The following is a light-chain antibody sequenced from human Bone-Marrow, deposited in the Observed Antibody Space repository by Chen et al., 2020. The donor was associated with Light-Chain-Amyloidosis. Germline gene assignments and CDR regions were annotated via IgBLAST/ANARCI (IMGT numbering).Light chain of an antibody. J-gene: IGLJ3*02. CDR1: NIGSTS. CDR3: QVWDRSSDRPV. Sequence: SYVMTQPSSVSVAPGQTGTIACGGNNIGSTSVHWYQQTPGKAPLLVVYDDSDRPSGIPERLSGSNSGNPATLTISGVEAGDEADYYCQVWDRSSDRPVFGGGTKLTVL. CDR2: DDS. V-gene: IGLV3-21*02.